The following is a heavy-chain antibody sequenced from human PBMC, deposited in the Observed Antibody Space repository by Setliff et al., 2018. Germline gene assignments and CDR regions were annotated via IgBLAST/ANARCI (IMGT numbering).Heavy chain of an antibody. CDR2: IYYSGAT. CDR3: ARYRNYFDSSGQPQYYFYY. V-gene: IGHV4-59*01. J-gene: IGHJ4*02. Sequence: KTSETLSLTCSVSGDSINPYYWTWIRQPTGKGLEWIGFIYYSGATTYNPSLKGRVTISVDTSKNQFSLNLNSVTAADTAVYYCARYRNYFDSSGQPQYYFYYCGQGTLVTVSS. D-gene: IGHD3-22*01. CDR1: GDSINPYY.